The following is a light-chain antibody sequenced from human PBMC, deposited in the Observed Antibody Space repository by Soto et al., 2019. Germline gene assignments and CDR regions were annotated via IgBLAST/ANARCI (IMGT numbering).Light chain of an antibody. CDR1: QSVGSY. J-gene: IGKJ2*01. CDR3: QQRDSWPRT. CDR2: GAS. V-gene: IGKV3-11*01. Sequence: DIVLTQSPATLSLSPGERATLSCPASQSVGSYLAWFQHKPGQAPRLLIYGASNRATDIPGRFSGRGSGTAFTLTISSLESGDSAVYYCQQRDSWPRTFGQGTKLEIK.